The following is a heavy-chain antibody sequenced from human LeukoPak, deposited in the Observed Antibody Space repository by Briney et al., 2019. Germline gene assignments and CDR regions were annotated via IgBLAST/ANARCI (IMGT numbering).Heavy chain of an antibody. CDR3: ARDLIGVVVVPAAMGAHLDYYYYGMDV. J-gene: IGHJ6*04. Sequence: GGSLRLSCAASGFTFSSYGMHWVRQAPGKGLEWVAVIWYDGSNKYYEDSVKGRFTISRDNCKKTLYLKMNSLRAEDTAVYYCARDLIGVVVVPAAMGAHLDYYYYGMDVWGKGTTVTVSS. V-gene: IGHV3-33*01. CDR2: IWYDGSNK. D-gene: IGHD2-2*01. CDR1: GFTFSSYG.